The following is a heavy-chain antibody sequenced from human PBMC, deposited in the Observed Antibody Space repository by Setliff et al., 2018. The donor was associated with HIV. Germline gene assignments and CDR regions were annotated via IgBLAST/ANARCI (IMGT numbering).Heavy chain of an antibody. D-gene: IGHD3-10*01. J-gene: IGHJ4*02. V-gene: IGHV4-38-2*01. CDR1: GYSISSGYF. Sequence: PSETLSLTCVVSGYSISSGYFWGWIRQPPGEGLEWIGEINHSGSTNYNPSLKSRVTISVDTSKNQFSLKLSFVTAADTAVYYCARGWFGGYYFDYWGQGTLVTVSS. CDR3: ARGWFGGYYFDY. CDR2: INHSGST.